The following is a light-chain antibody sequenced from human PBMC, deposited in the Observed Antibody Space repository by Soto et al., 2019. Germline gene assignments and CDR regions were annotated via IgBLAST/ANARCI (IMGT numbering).Light chain of an antibody. CDR1: QTISSW. J-gene: IGKJ1*01. CDR3: QHDNSYSEA. Sequence: DIQMTQSPSTLSGSVGDRVTITCRASQTISSWLAWYQQKPGKAPKLLLYKASTLKSGVPSRFSGRGSGTEFTLTISSLQPDDVATYYCQHDNSYSEAFGNGTKVELK. V-gene: IGKV1-5*03. CDR2: KAS.